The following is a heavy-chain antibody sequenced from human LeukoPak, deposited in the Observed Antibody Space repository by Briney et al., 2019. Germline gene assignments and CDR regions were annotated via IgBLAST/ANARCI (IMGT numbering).Heavy chain of an antibody. CDR2: IYSGGST. Sequence: GGSLRLSCAASGFTVSSNYMSWVRQAPGKGLEWVSVIYSGGSTYYADSVKGRFTFSRDNSKNTLYLQMNSLRAEDTAVYYCARQGSTTVVKVDAFDIWGQGTMVTVSS. V-gene: IGHV3-53*01. CDR3: ARQGSTTVVKVDAFDI. D-gene: IGHD4-23*01. J-gene: IGHJ3*02. CDR1: GFTVSSNY.